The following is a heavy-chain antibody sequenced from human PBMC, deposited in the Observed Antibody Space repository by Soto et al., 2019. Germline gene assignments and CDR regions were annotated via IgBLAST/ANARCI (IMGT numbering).Heavy chain of an antibody. D-gene: IGHD2-15*01. Sequence: PGGSLRLSCEGSGFPFRSYGIQWVRQAPGKGLEWLGLIWNDGSHAYYADSVKGRFTISRDNSKNTVFLQVSNLRAEDTAVYFCARDQTDSGGYSDYWGQGTLVTVSS. CDR1: GFPFRSYG. CDR2: IWNDGSHA. CDR3: ARDQTDSGGYSDY. V-gene: IGHV3-33*01. J-gene: IGHJ4*02.